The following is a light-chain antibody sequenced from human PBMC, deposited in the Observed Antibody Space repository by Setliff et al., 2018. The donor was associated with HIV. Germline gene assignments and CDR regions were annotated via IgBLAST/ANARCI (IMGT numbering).Light chain of an antibody. CDR3: SSYTNSGTLV. CDR2: DVS. Sequence: QSALTQPASVSGSPGQSIAISCTGSSRDIGGYNYVSWYQQHSGKAPKLMFYDVSNRPSGVSSRFSGSKSGNTASLTISVLQAEDEADYYCSSYTNSGTLVFGTGTKVTVL. J-gene: IGLJ1*01. V-gene: IGLV2-14*03. CDR1: SRDIGGYNY.